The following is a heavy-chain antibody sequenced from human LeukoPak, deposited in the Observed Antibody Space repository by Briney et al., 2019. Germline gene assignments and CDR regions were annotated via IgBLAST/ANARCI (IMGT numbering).Heavy chain of an antibody. CDR3: ARDTAMGYFQH. J-gene: IGHJ1*01. Sequence: ASGKVSFKSSVYTFTIYYIHWVRQAPGQGLEWMGIINPSGGSTSYAQKFQGRVTMTRDTSTSTVYMELSSLRSEDTAVYYCARDTAMGYFQHWGQGTLVTVSS. V-gene: IGHV1-46*03. CDR1: VYTFTIYY. D-gene: IGHD5-18*01. CDR2: INPSGGST.